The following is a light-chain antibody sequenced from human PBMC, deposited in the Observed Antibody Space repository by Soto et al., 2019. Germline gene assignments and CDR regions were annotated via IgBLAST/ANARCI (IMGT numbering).Light chain of an antibody. CDR3: QQYNNWPLT. CDR1: QSVSSN. J-gene: IGKJ3*01. CDR2: GAS. Sequence: EIVMTQSPATLSVSPGERATLSCRASQSVSSNLAWYQQKPGQAPRLLIYGASTRAPGIPARFSGSGSGKEFTLAISSLQSEDFAVYFCQQYNNWPLTFGPGTKVDIK. V-gene: IGKV3-15*01.